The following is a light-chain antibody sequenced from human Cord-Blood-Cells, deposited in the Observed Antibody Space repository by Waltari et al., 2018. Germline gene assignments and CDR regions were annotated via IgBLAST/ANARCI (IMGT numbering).Light chain of an antibody. CDR1: SSDVGGYNY. V-gene: IGLV2-14*01. Sequence: QSALTQPASVSGSPGQSITISCTGTSSDVGGYNYVSWYHQHPGNAPKLMIYDVINRPSGFSNRFSGSKSGNTASLTISGLQAEDEADYYCSSYTSSSTVVFGGGTKLTVL. CDR3: SSYTSSSTVV. CDR2: DVI. J-gene: IGLJ2*01.